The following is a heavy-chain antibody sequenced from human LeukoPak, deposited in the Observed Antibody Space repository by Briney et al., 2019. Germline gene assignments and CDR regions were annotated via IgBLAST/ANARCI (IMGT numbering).Heavy chain of an antibody. CDR3: ARDPGSTLDY. CDR2: IWHDGSKE. J-gene: IGHJ4*02. CDR1: GFTFSGHG. D-gene: IGHD2-15*01. V-gene: IGHV3-33*01. Sequence: GRSLRLSCVASGFTFSGHGMHWVRQAPGKGLEWVAVIWHDGSKEYYADSVKGRFTVSRDDSRNTLYLQMNSLRAEDTAVYYCARDPGSTLDYWGQGTLVTVSS.